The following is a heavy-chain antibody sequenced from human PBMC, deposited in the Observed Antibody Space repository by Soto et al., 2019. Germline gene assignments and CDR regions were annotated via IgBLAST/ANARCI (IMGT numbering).Heavy chain of an antibody. Sequence: SVKVSCKASGGTFSSYAISWVRQAPGQGLEWMGGIIPIFGTANYAQKFQGRVTMTTDTSTSTAYMELRSLRSDDTAVYYCARGYDFWSGYRNFDYWGQGTLVTVSS. V-gene: IGHV1-69*05. CDR3: ARGYDFWSGYRNFDY. J-gene: IGHJ4*02. CDR1: GGTFSSYA. D-gene: IGHD3-3*01. CDR2: IIPIFGTA.